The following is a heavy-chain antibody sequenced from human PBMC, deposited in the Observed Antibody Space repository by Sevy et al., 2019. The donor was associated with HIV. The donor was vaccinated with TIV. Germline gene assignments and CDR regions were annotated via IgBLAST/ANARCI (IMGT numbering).Heavy chain of an antibody. Sequence: GGSLRLSCAASGFTFSSFAMTWVRQAPGKGLEWVSGISGSGDNTYYADSVKGRCTISRDNSRNTLYLQRNGLRAEDTAVYYCAKGMIMMLLVLDAIDIWGQGTMVTVSS. V-gene: IGHV3-23*01. D-gene: IGHD3-16*01. CDR1: GFTFSSFA. J-gene: IGHJ3*02. CDR2: ISGSGDNT. CDR3: AKGMIMMLLVLDAIDI.